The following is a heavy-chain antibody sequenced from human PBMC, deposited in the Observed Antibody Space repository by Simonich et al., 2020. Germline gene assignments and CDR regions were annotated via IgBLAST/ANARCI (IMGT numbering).Heavy chain of an antibody. Sequence: EVQLVESGGGLVKPEGSLRLSCAASGFTFSSYSLNWVRQAPGKGLEWVSSISSRSSNIYYSDSVKGRFTIARDNAKNSLYLQMTSLGAEDTAVYYCARWIAVAGTGAYGMDVWGQGTTVTVSS. CDR2: ISSRSSNI. V-gene: IGHV3-21*01. CDR3: ARWIAVAGTGAYGMDV. J-gene: IGHJ6*02. CDR1: GFTFSSYS. D-gene: IGHD6-19*01.